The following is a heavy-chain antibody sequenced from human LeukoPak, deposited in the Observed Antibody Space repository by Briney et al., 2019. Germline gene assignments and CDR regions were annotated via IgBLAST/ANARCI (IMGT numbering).Heavy chain of an antibody. CDR3: AKVLLGSSWYLLFDY. V-gene: IGHV3-23*01. J-gene: IGHJ4*02. Sequence: GGSLRLSWAASGFTFSSYAMSWVRQAPGKGLEWVSAISGSGGSTYYADSVKGRFTISRDNSKNTLYLQMNSLRAEDTAVYYCAKVLLGSSWYLLFDYWGQGTLVTVSS. CDR2: ISGSGGST. CDR1: GFTFSSYA. D-gene: IGHD6-13*01.